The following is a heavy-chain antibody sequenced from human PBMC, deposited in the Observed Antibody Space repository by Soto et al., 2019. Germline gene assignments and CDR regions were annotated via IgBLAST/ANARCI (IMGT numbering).Heavy chain of an antibody. D-gene: IGHD6-13*01. CDR1: GGSISGGGYY. CDR2: IYYSGST. V-gene: IGHV4-31*03. J-gene: IGHJ4*02. Sequence: TLSLTCTVSGGSISGGGYYWSWIRQHPGKGLEWIGYIYYSGSTYYNPSLKSRVTISVDTSKNQFSLKLSSVTAADTAVYYCARWGLSSSWYYFDYWGQGTLVTVSS. CDR3: ARWGLSSSWYYFDY.